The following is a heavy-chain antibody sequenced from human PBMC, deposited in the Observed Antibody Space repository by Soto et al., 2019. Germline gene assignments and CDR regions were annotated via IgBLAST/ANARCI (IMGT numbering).Heavy chain of an antibody. CDR3: ARHSSSPVDI. CDR1: GYSFTSYW. Sequence: PGESLKICCKVSGYSFTSYWSSWVRQMPGKGLEWMGRIDPIDSYTSYSPSFQGHVTISADKSISTAYLQWSSLKASDTAMYYCARHSSSPVDIWGQGTMVTVSS. V-gene: IGHV5-10-1*01. J-gene: IGHJ3*02. CDR2: IDPIDSYT. D-gene: IGHD6-6*01.